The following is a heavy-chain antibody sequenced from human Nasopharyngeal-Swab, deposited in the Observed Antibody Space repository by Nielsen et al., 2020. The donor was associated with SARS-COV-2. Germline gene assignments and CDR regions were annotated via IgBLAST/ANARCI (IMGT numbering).Heavy chain of an antibody. CDR3: ARPNMTTNYGMDV. Sequence: VGQAPGQGLEWMGWINTSTGNPTYAQGFTGRFVFSLDTSVSTAYLQISSLKAEDTAVYYCARPNMTTNYGMDVWGQGTTVTVSS. V-gene: IGHV7-4-1*02. D-gene: IGHD2-8*01. J-gene: IGHJ6*02. CDR2: INTSTGNP.